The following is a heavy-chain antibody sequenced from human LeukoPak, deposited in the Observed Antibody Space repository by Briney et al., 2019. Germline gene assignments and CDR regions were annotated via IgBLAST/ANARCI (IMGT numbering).Heavy chain of an antibody. CDR3: VRLAAAGTNYFDP. D-gene: IGHD6-13*01. CDR1: GGSINTPNYY. CDR2: IYYSGST. J-gene: IGHJ5*02. Sequence: SETLSLTCTVSGGSINTPNYYWGWIRQPPGKGLEWIGSIYYSGSTYYNPSLKSRVSISVDTSKNQFSLKVNSVTAADTAVFYCVRLAAAGTNYFDPWGQGTLVTVSS. V-gene: IGHV4-39*07.